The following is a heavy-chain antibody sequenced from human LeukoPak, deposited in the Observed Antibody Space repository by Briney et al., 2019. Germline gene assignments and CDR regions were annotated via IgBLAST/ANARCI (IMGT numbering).Heavy chain of an antibody. Sequence: GGSLRLSCAASGFTFSSYSMNWVRQAPGKGLEWVAVISYDGSNKYYADSVKGRFTISRDNSKNTLYLQMNSLRAEDTAVYYCARDYGGNSGFDPWGQGTLVTVSS. V-gene: IGHV3-30*03. CDR2: ISYDGSNK. D-gene: IGHD4-23*01. CDR3: ARDYGGNSGFDP. CDR1: GFTFSSYS. J-gene: IGHJ5*02.